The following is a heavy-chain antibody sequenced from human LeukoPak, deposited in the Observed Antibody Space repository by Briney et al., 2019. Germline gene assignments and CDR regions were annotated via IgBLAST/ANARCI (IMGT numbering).Heavy chain of an antibody. CDR3: ARDPFGYGYFDY. V-gene: IGHV4-59*01. CDR1: GDSISSYY. CDR2: IYYSGST. Sequence: PSETLSLTCTVSGDSISSYYWSWIRQPPGKGLEWIGYIYYSGSTNYNPSLKSRVTISVDTSKNQFSLKLSSVTAADTAVYYCARDPFGYGYFDYWGQGTLVTVSS. D-gene: IGHD4-17*01. J-gene: IGHJ4*02.